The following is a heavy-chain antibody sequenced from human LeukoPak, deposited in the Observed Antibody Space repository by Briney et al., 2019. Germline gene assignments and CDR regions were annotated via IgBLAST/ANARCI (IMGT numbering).Heavy chain of an antibody. CDR2: IYYSGST. Sequence: SGTLSLTCTVSGVSISSHYWSWIRQPPGKGLEWIGYIYYSGSTNYNPSLKSRVTISVDTSKNQFSLKLSSVTAADTAVYYCARSPFKPYYFDYWGQGTLVTVSS. V-gene: IGHV4-59*11. CDR1: GVSISSHY. D-gene: IGHD1-14*01. J-gene: IGHJ4*02. CDR3: ARSPFKPYYFDY.